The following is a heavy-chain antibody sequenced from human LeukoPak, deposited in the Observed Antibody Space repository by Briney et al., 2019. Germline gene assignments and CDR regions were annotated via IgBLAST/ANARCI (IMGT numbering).Heavy chain of an antibody. J-gene: IGHJ6*02. V-gene: IGHV3-23*01. CDR3: AKGQAYYYGMDV. CDR2: ISGSGGST. Sequence: GGSLRLSCAASGFTFSSYAMSWVRLAPGKGLEWVSAISGSGGSTYYADSVKGRFTISRDNSKNTLYLQMNSLRAEDTAVYYRAKGQAYYYGMDVWGQGTTVTVSS. CDR1: GFTFSSYA.